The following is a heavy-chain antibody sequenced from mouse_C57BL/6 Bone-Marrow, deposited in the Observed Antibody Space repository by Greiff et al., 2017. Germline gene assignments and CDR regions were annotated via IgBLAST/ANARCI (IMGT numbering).Heavy chain of an antibody. CDR3: ARRGDYDGEFAY. CDR1: GYTFTSYG. V-gene: IGHV1-81*01. CDR2: IYPRSGNT. Sequence: QVQLQQSGAELARPGASVKLSCKASGYTFTSYGISWVKQRTGQGLEWIGEIYPRSGNTYYNEKFKGKATLTADKSSSTAYMELRSLTSEDSAVYFCARRGDYDGEFAYWGQGTLVTVSA. J-gene: IGHJ3*01. D-gene: IGHD2-4*01.